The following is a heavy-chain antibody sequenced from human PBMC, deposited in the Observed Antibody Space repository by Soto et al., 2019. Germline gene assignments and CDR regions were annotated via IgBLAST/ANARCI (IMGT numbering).Heavy chain of an antibody. V-gene: IGHV3-30*18. D-gene: IGHD6-13*01. Sequence: QVQLVESGGGVVQPGRSLRLSCAASGFTFSSYGMHWVRQAPGKGLEWVAVISYDGSNKYYADSVKGRFTISRDNSKNTLYLQMNSLRAEDTAVYYCAKDRIAAAGINAFDIWGQGTMVTVSS. CDR1: GFTFSSYG. CDR3: AKDRIAAAGINAFDI. J-gene: IGHJ3*02. CDR2: ISYDGSNK.